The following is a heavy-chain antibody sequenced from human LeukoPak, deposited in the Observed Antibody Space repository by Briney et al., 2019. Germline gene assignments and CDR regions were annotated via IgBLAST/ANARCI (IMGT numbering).Heavy chain of an antibody. CDR1: GYSISSGYY. CDR3: ARGALRWASGDTTNKLFYAGLDP. V-gene: IGHV4-38-2*02. Sequence: SETLSLTCTVSGYSISSGYYWGWIRQPPGKGLEWIGSIYHSGSTYYNPSLKSRVTISVDTSKNQFSLKLRSVTAADTAVYYCARGALRWASGDTTNKLFYAGLDPWGQGGLVTVSS. CDR2: IYHSGST. J-gene: IGHJ5*02. D-gene: IGHD1-26*01.